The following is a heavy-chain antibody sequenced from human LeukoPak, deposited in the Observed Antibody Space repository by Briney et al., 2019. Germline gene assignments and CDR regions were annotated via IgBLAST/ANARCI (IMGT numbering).Heavy chain of an antibody. D-gene: IGHD2-15*01. Sequence: SETLSLTCAVYGGSFSGYYWSWIRQPPGKGLEWIGEINHSGSTNYNPSLKSRVTISVDTSKKQFSLKLSSVAAADTAVYFCARHTVALAGIDSWGQGTLVTVSS. CDR2: INHSGST. CDR1: GGSFSGYY. CDR3: ARHTVALAGIDS. V-gene: IGHV4-34*01. J-gene: IGHJ4*02.